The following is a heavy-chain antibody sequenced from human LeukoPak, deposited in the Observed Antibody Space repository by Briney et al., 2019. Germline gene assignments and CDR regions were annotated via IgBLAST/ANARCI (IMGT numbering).Heavy chain of an antibody. Sequence: ASVKVSCKASGYTFTSYDINWVRQATGQGLEWMGWMNTNSGNTGYAQKFQGRVTMTRNTSISTAYMELSSLRSEDTAVYYCARYKAERGQIFGGYYYYMDVWGKGTTVTVSS. CDR3: ARYKAERGQIFGGYYYYMDV. D-gene: IGHD3-10*01. V-gene: IGHV1-8*01. J-gene: IGHJ6*03. CDR2: MNTNSGNT. CDR1: GYTFTSYD.